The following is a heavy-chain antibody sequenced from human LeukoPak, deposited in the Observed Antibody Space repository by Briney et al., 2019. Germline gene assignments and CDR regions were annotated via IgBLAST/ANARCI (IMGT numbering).Heavy chain of an antibody. Sequence: ASVKVSCKASGYPFTGYYLHWVRQAPGQGLEWMGWISPNSGGTNYAQKFQGRVTMTRDTSISTAYMELSRLRSDDTAVYYCARDSRAFDIWGQGTMVTVSS. J-gene: IGHJ3*02. CDR2: ISPNSGGT. V-gene: IGHV1-2*02. CDR1: GYPFTGYY. CDR3: ARDSRAFDI.